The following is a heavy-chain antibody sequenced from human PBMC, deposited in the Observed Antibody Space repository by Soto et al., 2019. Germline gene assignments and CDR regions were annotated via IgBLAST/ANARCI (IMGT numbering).Heavy chain of an antibody. D-gene: IGHD4-17*01. CDR3: AKCTPRLRARCGAFDI. J-gene: IGHJ3*02. Sequence: VGSLRLSCAASGFTFSSYAMSWVRQAPGKGLEWVSAISGSGGSTYYADSVKGRFTISRDNSKNTLYLQMNSLRAEDTAVYYCAKCTPRLRARCGAFDIWGQGTMVTVSS. CDR2: ISGSGGST. CDR1: GFTFSSYA. V-gene: IGHV3-23*01.